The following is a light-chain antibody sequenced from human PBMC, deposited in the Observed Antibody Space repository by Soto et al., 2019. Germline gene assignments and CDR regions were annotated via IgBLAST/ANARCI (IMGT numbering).Light chain of an antibody. V-gene: IGLV3-1*01. J-gene: IGLJ2*01. Sequence: SYELTQPASVSVSPGQTASITCSGDKLGDKYACWYQQKPGQSPVLVIYQDSKRPSGIPERFSGSNSGNTATLTISGTQAMDQADYCCQAWDSSTVVFGGGTKVTVL. CDR1: KLGDKY. CDR3: QAWDSSTVV. CDR2: QDS.